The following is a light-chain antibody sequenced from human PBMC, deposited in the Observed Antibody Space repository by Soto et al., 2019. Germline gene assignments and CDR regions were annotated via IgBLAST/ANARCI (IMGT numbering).Light chain of an antibody. CDR2: SAS. Sequence: DIQMTQSPPSLSASVGDRVTITCRASETITDFLNWYQLKPGKAPKLLIYSASRLQSGVPSRFSGSGSGTDFILTITSLQPEDSATYYCQQTYNMPRTFGPGTKVD. CDR3: QQTYNMPRT. V-gene: IGKV1-39*01. CDR1: ETITDF. J-gene: IGKJ3*01.